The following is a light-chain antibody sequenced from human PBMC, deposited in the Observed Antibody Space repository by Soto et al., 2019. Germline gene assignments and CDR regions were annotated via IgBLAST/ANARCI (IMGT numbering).Light chain of an antibody. CDR2: GAS. CDR1: QSVSSSY. CDR3: QQYGSSPALT. Sequence: EIVLTQSPGTLSLSPGERATLSCRASQSVSSSYLAWYQQKPGQAPRLLISGASSRAAGIPDRFSGSGSGTDFTLTITRLEPEDFAVYYCQQYGSSPALTFGGGTKVDIK. J-gene: IGKJ4*01. V-gene: IGKV3-20*01.